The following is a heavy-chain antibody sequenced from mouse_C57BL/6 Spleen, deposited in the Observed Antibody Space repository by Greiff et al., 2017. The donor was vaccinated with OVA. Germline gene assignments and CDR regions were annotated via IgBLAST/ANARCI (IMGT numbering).Heavy chain of an antibody. CDR1: GFTFSDYG. J-gene: IGHJ4*01. V-gene: IGHV5-17*01. CDR3: ARGGYDVGRYAMDY. CDR2: ISSGSSTI. Sequence: DVMLVESGGGLVKPGGSLKLSCAASGFTFSDYGMHWVRQAPEKGLEWVAYISSGSSTIYYADTVKGRFTISRDNAKNTLFLQMTSLRSEDTAMYYCARGGYDVGRYAMDYWGQGTSVTVSS. D-gene: IGHD2-2*01.